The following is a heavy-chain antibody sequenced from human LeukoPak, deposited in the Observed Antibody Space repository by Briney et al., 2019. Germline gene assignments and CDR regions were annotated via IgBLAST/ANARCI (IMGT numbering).Heavy chain of an antibody. V-gene: IGHV3-7*01. CDR3: ARGRRVLGAMGNWFDP. Sequence: GGSLRLSCTASGFTFSSYWMSWVRQAPGEGLEWVANINQDASEKYYVDSVKGRFTISRDNAKNSLYLQMNSLRAEDTAVYYCARGRRVLGAMGNWFDPWGQGTLVAVSS. CDR2: INQDASEK. D-gene: IGHD2-15*01. J-gene: IGHJ5*02. CDR1: GFTFSSYW.